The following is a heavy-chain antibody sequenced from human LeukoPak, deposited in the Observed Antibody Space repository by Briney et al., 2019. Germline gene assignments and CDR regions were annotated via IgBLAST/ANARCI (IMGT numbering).Heavy chain of an antibody. J-gene: IGHJ3*02. CDR3: ARARATVTRISSFDI. CDR1: GFTFSSYA. CDR2: ISFDGTHD. V-gene: IGHV3-30*04. D-gene: IGHD4-17*01. Sequence: PGGSLRLSCAASGFTFSSYAIHWVRQAPGKGLEGVAVISFDGTHDFYADSVKGRFTISRDNSKNTLYLQMNSLRADDTAVYYCARARATVTRISSFDIWGQGTMVTVSS.